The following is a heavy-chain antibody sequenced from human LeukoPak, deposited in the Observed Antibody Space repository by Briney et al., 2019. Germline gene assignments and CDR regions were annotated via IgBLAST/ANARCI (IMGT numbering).Heavy chain of an antibody. CDR1: GFTVSSNY. V-gene: IGHV3-53*01. Sequence: PGGSLRLSCAASGFTVSSNYMSWVRQAPGKGLEWVSVIYSGGSTYYADSVKGRFTISRDNSKNTLYLQMNSLRAEDTAVYYCARQPGTLGRNSPQDAFDIWGQGTMVTVSS. J-gene: IGHJ3*02. CDR3: ARQPGTLGRNSPQDAFDI. D-gene: IGHD6-13*01. CDR2: IYSGGST.